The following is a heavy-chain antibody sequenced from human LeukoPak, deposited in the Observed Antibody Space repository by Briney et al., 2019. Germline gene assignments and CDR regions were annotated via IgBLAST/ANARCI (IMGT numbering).Heavy chain of an antibody. CDR2: IRRGANSYTT. CDR1: GFTFSDYI. Sequence: GGSLRLSCAASGFTFSDYILDRVRQAPGKGLEWVGRIRRGANSYTTEYAASVKGRFTISRDDSKNSLYLHMNSLKTEDTAVYHCSRDGGEGGNSAFDTWGQGTMVTVSS. V-gene: IGHV3-72*01. CDR3: SRDGGEGGNSAFDT. J-gene: IGHJ3*02. D-gene: IGHD3-16*01.